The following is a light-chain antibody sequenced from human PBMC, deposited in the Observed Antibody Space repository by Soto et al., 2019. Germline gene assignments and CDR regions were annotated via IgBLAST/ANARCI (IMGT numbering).Light chain of an antibody. Sequence: DIQMTQSPSTLSASVGDRVTITCRASQSIGRFLAWYQHQPGKAPKLLIYDASSLESGVPARFSGSGSGTDFTLSVSSLQPEDFAAYYCQQSYSGPRTFGGGTKVDIK. J-gene: IGKJ4*02. CDR3: QQSYSGPRT. CDR1: QSIGRF. CDR2: DAS. V-gene: IGKV1-39*01.